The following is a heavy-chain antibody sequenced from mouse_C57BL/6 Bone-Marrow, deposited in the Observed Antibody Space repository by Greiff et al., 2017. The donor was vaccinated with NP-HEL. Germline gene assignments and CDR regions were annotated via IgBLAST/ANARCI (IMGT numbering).Heavy chain of an antibody. Sequence: ESGPGLVKPSQSLSLTCSVTGYSITSGYYWNWIRQFPGNKLEWMGYISYDGSNNYNPSLKNRISITRDTSKNQFFLKLNSVTTEDTATYYCARGGIYYGNNWYFDVWGTGTTVTVSS. CDR2: ISYDGSN. J-gene: IGHJ1*03. D-gene: IGHD2-1*01. V-gene: IGHV3-6*01. CDR3: ARGGIYYGNNWYFDV. CDR1: GYSITSGYY.